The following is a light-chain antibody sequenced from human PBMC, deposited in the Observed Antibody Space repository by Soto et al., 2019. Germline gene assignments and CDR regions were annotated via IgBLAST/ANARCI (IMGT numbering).Light chain of an antibody. V-gene: IGKV1-39*01. Sequence: IQLTQSPSSLSASVVDRVPINCRTSQNVNRYLKWYQEPPGKAPKLLIYAASILQSGVPSRFSGSGSGADFTLAISSLQPEDFTTYYCQQSYSIPQTFGPGTKVDIK. CDR1: QNVNRY. J-gene: IGKJ1*01. CDR3: QQSYSIPQT. CDR2: AAS.